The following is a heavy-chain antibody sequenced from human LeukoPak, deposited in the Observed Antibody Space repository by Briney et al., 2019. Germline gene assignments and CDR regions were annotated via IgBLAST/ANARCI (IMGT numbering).Heavy chain of an antibody. CDR2: LNWNGRLT. J-gene: IGHJ3*02. V-gene: IGHV3-20*04. CDR1: GFNFDDFA. Sequence: GESLRLSCAASGFNFDDFALSWVRQAPGKGLEWVSGLNWNGRLTYCAESVRGRFTISRDNAKKSLYLQMNSLTGDDTALYYCARPESSGWYGAFDIWGQGTLVTVSS. CDR3: ARPESSGWYGAFDI. D-gene: IGHD6-19*01.